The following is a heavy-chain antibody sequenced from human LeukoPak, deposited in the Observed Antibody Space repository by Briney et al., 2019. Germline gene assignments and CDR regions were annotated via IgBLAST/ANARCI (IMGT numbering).Heavy chain of an antibody. Sequence: GASVKVSCKTSGYRFITFGINWVRQAPGQGLEWMGWINTDTGNPTYAQGFTGRFVFSLDTSVSTAFLQISSLKAEDTAVYYCARDFYNWGQGTLVTVSS. CDR3: ARDFYN. D-gene: IGHD2/OR15-2a*01. CDR2: INTDTGNP. J-gene: IGHJ4*02. CDR1: GYRFITFG. V-gene: IGHV7-4-1*02.